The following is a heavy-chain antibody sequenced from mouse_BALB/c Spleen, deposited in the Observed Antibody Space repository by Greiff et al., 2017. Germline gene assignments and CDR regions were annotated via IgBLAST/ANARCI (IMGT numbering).Heavy chain of an antibody. V-gene: IGHV5-6-5*01. CDR2: ISSGGST. J-gene: IGHJ3*01. D-gene: IGHD2-3*01. CDR1: GFTFSSYA. CDR3: GRGYDDYSSFAY. Sequence: EVKLVESGGGLVKPGGSLKLSCAASGFTFSSYAMSWVRQTPEKRLEWVASISSGGSTYYPDSVKGRFTISRDNARNILYLQMSSLRSEDTAMYYCGRGYDDYSSFAYWGQGTLVTVSA.